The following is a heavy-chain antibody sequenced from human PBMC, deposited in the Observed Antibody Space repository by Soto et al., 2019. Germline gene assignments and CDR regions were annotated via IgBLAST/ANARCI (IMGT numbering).Heavy chain of an antibody. CDR1: GFSFSSYG. J-gene: IGHJ6*02. V-gene: IGHV3-33*01. Sequence: PGGSLRLSCAASGFSFSSYGMHWVRQAPGKGLEWVAVIWYDGGNKYFADSVKGRFTISRDNSKNIVYLQMNSLRAEDTAVYYCARSELEGSDIEIVEPEAMGDRDYYYYAMDVWGQGTTVTVSS. CDR3: ARSELEGSDIEIVEPEAMGDRDYYYYAMDV. CDR2: IWYDGGNK. D-gene: IGHD2-2*01.